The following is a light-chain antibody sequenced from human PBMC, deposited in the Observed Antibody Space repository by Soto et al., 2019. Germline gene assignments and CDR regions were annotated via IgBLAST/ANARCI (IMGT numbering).Light chain of an antibody. J-gene: IGLJ2*01. V-gene: IGLV1-44*01. Sequence: QSVLTQAPSASGTPGQRVTISCSGSSSNIGSNTVSWYQQVPGTAPKLLIYSNDQRPSGVPDRFSGSKSGTSASLAIGGVQSEDEADYYCAAWDGSLNGWVFGGGTKLTVL. CDR2: SND. CDR3: AAWDGSLNGWV. CDR1: SSNIGSNT.